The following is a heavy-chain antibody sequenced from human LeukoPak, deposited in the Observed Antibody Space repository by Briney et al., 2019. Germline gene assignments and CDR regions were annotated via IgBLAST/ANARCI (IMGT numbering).Heavy chain of an antibody. CDR1: GFTFSSYG. CDR2: ISYDGSNK. CDR3: AKRSSLGY. V-gene: IGHV3-30*18. D-gene: IGHD3-16*01. Sequence: GGSLRLSCAASGFTFSSYGMHWVRQAPGKGLEWVAVISYDGSNKYYADSVEGRFTISRDNSKNTLYLQMNSLRAEDTAVYYCAKRSSLGYWGQGTLVTVSS. J-gene: IGHJ4*02.